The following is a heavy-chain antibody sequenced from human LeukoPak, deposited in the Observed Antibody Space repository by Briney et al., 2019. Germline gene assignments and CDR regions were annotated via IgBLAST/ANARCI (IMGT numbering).Heavy chain of an antibody. J-gene: IGHJ3*02. D-gene: IGHD2-2*02. CDR1: GFTFSSYG. CDR2: ISYDGSNK. CDR3: AKDLRTKDIVVVPAAIGDI. V-gene: IGHV3-30*18. Sequence: GGSLRLSCAASGFTFSSYGMHWVRQAPGKGLEWVAVISYDGSNKYYADSVKGRFTISRDNSKNTLYPQMNSLRAEDTAVYYCAKDLRTKDIVVVPAAIGDIWGQGTMVTVSS.